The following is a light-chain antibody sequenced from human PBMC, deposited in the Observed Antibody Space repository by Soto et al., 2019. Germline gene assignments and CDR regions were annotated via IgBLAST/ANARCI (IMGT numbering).Light chain of an antibody. J-gene: IGLJ3*02. Sequence: QSALTQPPSVSGAPGQRVTISCTGSSSKIGAGYDVHWYQQLPGTAPKLLIYGISNRPSGVPDLFSGSKSGTSASLASTGLLAADEADYYCQSYDSSLSGSVFGGGTKLTVL. V-gene: IGLV1-40*01. CDR3: QSYDSSLSGSV. CDR2: GIS. CDR1: SSKIGAGYD.